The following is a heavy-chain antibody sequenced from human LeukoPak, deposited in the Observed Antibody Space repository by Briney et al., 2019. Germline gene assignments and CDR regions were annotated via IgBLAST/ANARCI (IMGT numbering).Heavy chain of an antibody. CDR2: IYYSGST. D-gene: IGHD2-15*01. CDR1: GGSISSYY. Sequence: SETLSLTCTVSGGSISSYYWSWIRQPPGKGLEWIGHIYYSGSTNYNPSLKSRVTISIDTSKNQFSLKLSSVTAADTAVYYCARRIVVVVAADDYFDYWGQGTLVTVSS. V-gene: IGHV4-59*12. CDR3: ARRIVVVVAADDYFDY. J-gene: IGHJ4*02.